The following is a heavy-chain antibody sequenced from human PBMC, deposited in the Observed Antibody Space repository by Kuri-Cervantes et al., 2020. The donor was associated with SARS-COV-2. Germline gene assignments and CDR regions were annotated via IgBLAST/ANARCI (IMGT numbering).Heavy chain of an antibody. CDR1: GYTSTGYY. CDR3: ARLSKYSSSSSYYYYGMDV. Sequence: ASVKVSCKASGYTSTGYYLHWVRQAPGQGLEWMGWIKSNSGGTNYAQNFQGWVTMTRDTSISTAYMELSRLRSDDTAVYYCARLSKYSSSSSYYYYGMDVWGQGTTVNGAS. D-gene: IGHD6-6*01. J-gene: IGHJ6*01. CDR2: IKSNSGGT. V-gene: IGHV1-2*04.